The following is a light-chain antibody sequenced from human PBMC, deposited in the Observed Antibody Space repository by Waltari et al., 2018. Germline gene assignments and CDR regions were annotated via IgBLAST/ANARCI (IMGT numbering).Light chain of an antibody. J-gene: IGLJ2*01. CDR3: TSLSNSDIVF. Sequence: QSALTPPASVSESPGQTIHISCTGTGDDIGSSEFVSWYQQHPGRATKLVIYDVNRRPAGISERFTASKSDNTASLTISGLQAEDDADYYCTSLSNSDIVFFGGGTKVTVL. CDR2: DVN. CDR1: GDDIGSSEF. V-gene: IGLV2-14*01.